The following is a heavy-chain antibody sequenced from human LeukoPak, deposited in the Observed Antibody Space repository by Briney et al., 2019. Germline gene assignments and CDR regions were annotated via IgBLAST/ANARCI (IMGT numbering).Heavy chain of an antibody. CDR1: GYTFTGYH. Sequence: ASVKVSCKGSGYTFTGYHIHWVRQAPGQGLEWMGWINPNSGGTNYAEKFHGRLTTTRDTSISTAFMELSGLRSDDTAVYYCTRFRHVAVAGTPHFDYWGQGALVTVSS. CDR2: INPNSGGT. D-gene: IGHD6-19*01. V-gene: IGHV1-2*02. J-gene: IGHJ4*02. CDR3: TRFRHVAVAGTPHFDY.